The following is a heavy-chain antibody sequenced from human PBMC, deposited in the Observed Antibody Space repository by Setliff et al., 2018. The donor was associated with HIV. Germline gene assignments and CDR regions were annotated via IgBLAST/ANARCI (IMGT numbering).Heavy chain of an antibody. CDR2: IYSSGST. CDR1: GGAISTYY. J-gene: IGHJ3*02. CDR3: ARSEDYYDSSGDAFEI. D-gene: IGHD3-22*01. Sequence: KPSETLSLTCTVSGGAISTYYWTWIRQPPGKGLEWIGYIYSSGSTHQNPSLKSRVTMSVDTSKNQFSLKLSSVTAADTAVYYCARSEDYYDSSGDAFEIWGQGTMVTVSS. V-gene: IGHV4-4*09.